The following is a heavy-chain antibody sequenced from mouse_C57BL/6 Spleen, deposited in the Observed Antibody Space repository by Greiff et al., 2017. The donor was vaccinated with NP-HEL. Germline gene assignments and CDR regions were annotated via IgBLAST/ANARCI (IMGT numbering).Heavy chain of an antibody. Sequence: QVQLQQSGAELARPGASVKISCTASGYTFTSYTMHWVKQRPGQGLEWIGYINPSSGYTQYNQKFKDKATLTADKSSSISYMQLSSRTSEDSAVYYWARWPSRGAMDYWGQGTSVTVSS. V-gene: IGHV1-4*01. CDR1: GYTFTSYT. CDR3: ARWPSRGAMDY. J-gene: IGHJ4*01. CDR2: INPSSGYT.